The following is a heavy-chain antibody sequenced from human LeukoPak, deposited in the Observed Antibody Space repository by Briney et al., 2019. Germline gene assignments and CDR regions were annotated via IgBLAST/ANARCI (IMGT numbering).Heavy chain of an antibody. D-gene: IGHD3-9*01. CDR3: ARVLRYSDILTGYYYYMDV. CDR2: IYYSGST. CDR1: GGSISSYY. J-gene: IGHJ6*03. V-gene: IGHV4-59*01. Sequence: IPSETLSLTCTVSGGSISSYYWSWIRQPPGKGLEWIGYIYYSGSTNYNPSLKSRVTISVDTSKNQFSLKLSSVTAADTVVYYCARVLRYSDILTGYYYYMDVWGKGTTVTISS.